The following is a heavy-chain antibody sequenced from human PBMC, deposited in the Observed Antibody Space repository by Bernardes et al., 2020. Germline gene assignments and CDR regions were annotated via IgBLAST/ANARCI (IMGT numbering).Heavy chain of an antibody. Sequence: SETLSLTCAVYGGSFSGYYWSWIRQPPGKGLEWIGEINHSGSTNYNPSLKSRVTISVDTSKNQFSLKLSSVTAADTAVYYCARDYPVGMDVWGQGTTVTVSS. CDR2: INHSGST. V-gene: IGHV4-34*01. CDR1: GGSFSGYY. CDR3: ARDYPVGMDV. J-gene: IGHJ6*02. D-gene: IGHD3-16*01.